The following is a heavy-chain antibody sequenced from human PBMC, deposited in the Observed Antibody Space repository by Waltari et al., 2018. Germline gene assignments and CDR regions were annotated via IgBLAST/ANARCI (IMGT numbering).Heavy chain of an antibody. CDR1: GLSFGTDN. J-gene: IGHJ4*02. V-gene: IGHV3-21*01. Sequence: EGQLVESGGGLVKPGGSLRLSCAASGLSFGTDNVNWVRQAPGKGLEWVSYISRSSAYKYYADSVKGRFAISRDNAKNLLFLQMNSLRADDTAVYYCVRENCSVTSCFKHFDYWGRGILVTVSS. D-gene: IGHD2-2*01. CDR3: VRENCSVTSCFKHFDY. CDR2: ISRSSAYK.